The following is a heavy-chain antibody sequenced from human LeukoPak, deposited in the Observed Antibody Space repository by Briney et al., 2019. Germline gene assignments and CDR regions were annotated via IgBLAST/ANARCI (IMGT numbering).Heavy chain of an antibody. CDR2: XRSKAYGGTT. D-gene: IGHD3-3*01. CDR3: TRYYDFWSGDTGNDY. J-gene: IGHJ4*02. Sequence: MXWXXXXPGKGLEGVGFXRSKAYGGTTEYAACVKGRFTISRDDSKSIAYLQMNSLKTEDTAVYYCTRYYDFWSGDTGNDYWGQGTLVTVSS. V-gene: IGHV3-49*02.